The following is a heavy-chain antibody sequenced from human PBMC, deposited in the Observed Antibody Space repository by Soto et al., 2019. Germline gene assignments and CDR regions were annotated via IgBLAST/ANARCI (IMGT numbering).Heavy chain of an antibody. J-gene: IGHJ4*02. D-gene: IGHD1-26*01. CDR2: IYYSGST. V-gene: IGHV4-59*01. CDR3: ARTRWAFYFDY. CDR1: GGSISSYY. Sequence: SETLSLTCTVSGGSISSYYWSWIRQPPGKGLEWIGYIYYSGSTNYNPSLKSRVTISVDTSKNQFSLKLCSVTAADTAVYYCARTRWAFYFDYWGQGTLVTVSS.